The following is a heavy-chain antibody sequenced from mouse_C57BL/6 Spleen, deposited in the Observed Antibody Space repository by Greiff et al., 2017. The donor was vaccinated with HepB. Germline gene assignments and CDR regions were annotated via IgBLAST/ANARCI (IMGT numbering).Heavy chain of an antibody. CDR2: IYPGDGDT. CDR3: ARSRNWDAMDY. D-gene: IGHD4-1*01. V-gene: IGHV1-82*01. Sequence: VKLVESGPELVKPGASVKISCKASGYAFSSSWMNWVKQRPGKGLEWIGRIYPGDGDTNYNGKFKGKATLTADKSSSTAYMQLSSLTSEDSAVYFCARSRNWDAMDYWGQGTSVTVSS. CDR1: GYAFSSSW. J-gene: IGHJ4*01.